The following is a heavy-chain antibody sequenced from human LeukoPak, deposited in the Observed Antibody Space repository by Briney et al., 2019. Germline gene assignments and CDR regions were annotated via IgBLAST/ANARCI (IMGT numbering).Heavy chain of an antibody. J-gene: IGHJ3*02. V-gene: IGHV5-51*01. Sequence: GESLKISCKASGYSFNNYWIGWVRQMPGKGLEWMGIIYPDDSDTRYRPSFQGQVTISADKSISTAYVQWSSLKASDTAIYYCARLGGTSTHHFYAFDIWGQGTMVIVSS. CDR1: GYSFNNYW. D-gene: IGHD3-3*02. CDR3: ARLGGTSTHHFYAFDI. CDR2: IYPDDSDT.